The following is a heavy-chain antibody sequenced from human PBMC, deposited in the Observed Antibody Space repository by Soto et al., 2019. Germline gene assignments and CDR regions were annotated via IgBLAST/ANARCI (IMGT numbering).Heavy chain of an antibody. D-gene: IGHD3-10*01. V-gene: IGHV4-31*03. Sequence: QVQLQESGPGLVKPSETLSLTCTVSGGSISSGGYYWSWIRQHPGKGLEWIGYIYYSGSTYYNPSLKSRVTISVDTSKNLFSLKLSSVTAADTAIYYCARDSPITMVGPVQNWFDPWGQGTLVTVSS. CDR1: GGSISSGGYY. CDR3: ARDSPITMVGPVQNWFDP. CDR2: IYYSGST. J-gene: IGHJ5*02.